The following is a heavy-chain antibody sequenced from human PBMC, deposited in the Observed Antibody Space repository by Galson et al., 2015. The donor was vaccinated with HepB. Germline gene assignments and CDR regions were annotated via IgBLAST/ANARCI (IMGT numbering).Heavy chain of an antibody. CDR1: GFTVSSNY. CDR2: IYSGGST. D-gene: IGHD1-26*01. Sequence: SLRLSCAASGFTVSSNYMSWVRQAPGKGLEWVSVIYSGGSTYYADSVKGRFTISRDNSKNTLYLQMNSLRAEDTAVYYCAGMSLWGYYYGMDVWGQGTTVTVSS. J-gene: IGHJ6*02. V-gene: IGHV3-53*01. CDR3: AGMSLWGYYYGMDV.